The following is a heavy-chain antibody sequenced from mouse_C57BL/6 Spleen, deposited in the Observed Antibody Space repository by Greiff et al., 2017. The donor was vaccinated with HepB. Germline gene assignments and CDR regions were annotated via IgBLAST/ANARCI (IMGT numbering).Heavy chain of an antibody. V-gene: IGHV1-43*01. D-gene: IGHD1-1*01. J-gene: IGHJ1*03. CDR3: ARYYGSSYWYFDV. CDR2: INPSTGGT. CDR1: GYSFTGYY. Sequence: VQLQQSGPELVKPGASVKISCKASGYSFTGYYMHWVKQSSEKSLEWIGEINPSTGGTSYNQKFKGKATLTVDKSSSTAYMQLKSLTSEDSAVYYCARYYGSSYWYFDVWGTGTTVTVSS.